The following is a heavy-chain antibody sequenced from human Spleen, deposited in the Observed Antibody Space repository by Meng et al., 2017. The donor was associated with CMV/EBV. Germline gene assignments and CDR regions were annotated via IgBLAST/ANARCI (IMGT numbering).Heavy chain of an antibody. D-gene: IGHD3-9*01. CDR3: ARLERGRYDILTGHKGHWFDP. Sequence: ASVKVSCKASGYTFTAHFIQWVRLAPGQGLEWMGWINPNNDDTGYAQKFQGRVTMSRDTSISTAYMELHRLRSDDTAVYYCARLERGRYDILTGHKGHWFDPWGQGTLVTVSS. V-gene: IGHV1-2*02. CDR2: INPNNDDT. CDR1: GYTFTAHF. J-gene: IGHJ5*02.